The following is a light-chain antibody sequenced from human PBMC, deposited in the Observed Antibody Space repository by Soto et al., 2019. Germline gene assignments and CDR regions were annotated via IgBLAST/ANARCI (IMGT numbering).Light chain of an antibody. CDR1: QSVGSD. CDR3: HQYNNWPPLT. Sequence: EVVLTQSPATLSVSPGERTTLSCRASQSVGSDLAWYQQKRGQAPRLLIYGASTRAAGVPVRFSGSGSGTDFTLTISSLQSEDFAVYYCHQYNNWPPLTFGGGTKVEIK. V-gene: IGKV3-15*01. CDR2: GAS. J-gene: IGKJ4*01.